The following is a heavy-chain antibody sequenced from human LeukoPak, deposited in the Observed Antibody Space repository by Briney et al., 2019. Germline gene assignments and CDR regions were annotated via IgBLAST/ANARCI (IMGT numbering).Heavy chain of an antibody. CDR1: GGSISSSSYY. CDR3: ASGYYDFWSGYQTSFDY. D-gene: IGHD3-3*01. CDR2: IYYSGST. J-gene: IGHJ4*02. Sequence: SETLSLTCTVSGGSISSSSYYWGWIRQPPGKGLEWIGSIYYSGSTYYNPSLKSRVTISVDTSKNQFSLKLSSVTAADTAVYYCASGYYDFWSGYQTSFDYWGQGTLVTVSS. V-gene: IGHV4-39*01.